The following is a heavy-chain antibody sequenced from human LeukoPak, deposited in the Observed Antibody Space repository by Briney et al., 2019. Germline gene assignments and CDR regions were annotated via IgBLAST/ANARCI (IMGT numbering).Heavy chain of an antibody. Sequence: PGGSLRLSCAASKFTFSSYSMNWVRQAPGEGLEWVSSISSSSGYIYYADSVKGRFTISRDNAKNSLHLQMNSLRAEDTAVYYCAREVGGGSPYFDYWGQGTLVTVSS. CDR3: AREVGGGSPYFDY. J-gene: IGHJ4*02. V-gene: IGHV3-21*01. CDR1: KFTFSSYS. CDR2: ISSSSGYI. D-gene: IGHD2-15*01.